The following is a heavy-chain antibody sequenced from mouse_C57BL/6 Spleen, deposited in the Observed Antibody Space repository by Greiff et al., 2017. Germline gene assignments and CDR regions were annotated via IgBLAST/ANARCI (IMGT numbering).Heavy chain of an antibody. D-gene: IGHD4-1*01. CDR3: ARSVWDGVDY. CDR2: INPNNGGT. V-gene: IGHV1-26*01. J-gene: IGHJ2*01. CDR1: GYTFTDYY. Sequence: EVQLQQSGPELVKPGASVKISCKASGYTFTDYYMNWVKQSHGKSLEWIGDINPNNGGTSYNQKFKGKATLTVDKSSSTAYMELRSLTSEDSAVYYCARSVWDGVDYWGQGTTLTVSS.